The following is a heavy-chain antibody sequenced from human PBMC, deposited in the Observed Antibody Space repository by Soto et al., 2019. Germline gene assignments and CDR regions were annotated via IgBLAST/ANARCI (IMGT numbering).Heavy chain of an antibody. CDR2: ISGYNGNT. CDR1: GYTFTSYT. J-gene: IGHJ5*02. Sequence: QVQLVQSGAEVKKPVASVKVSCKASGYTFTSYTISWVRQAPGQGLEWMGWISGYNGNTNYAQKLQGRVTMTTDTAKSTAYMELRRLISDDTALYYCVRDVGGGFAPWSQRTLVIVSS. CDR3: VRDVGGGFAP. V-gene: IGHV1-18*01.